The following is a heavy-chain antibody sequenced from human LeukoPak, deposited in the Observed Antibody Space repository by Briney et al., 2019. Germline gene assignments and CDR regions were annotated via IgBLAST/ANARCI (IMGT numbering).Heavy chain of an antibody. CDR3: ARVRDWFDP. D-gene: IGHD4/OR15-4a*01. Sequence: SETLSLTCAVYGGSLSDHYWSWIRQPPGKGLEWIGYIWYSGFTYYNPSLKSRVTISVDTSKDQFFLKLSSVTAADTAMYYCARVRDWFDPWGQGTLVPSPQ. CDR2: IWYSGFT. CDR1: GGSLSDHY. V-gene: IGHV4-34*01. J-gene: IGHJ5*02.